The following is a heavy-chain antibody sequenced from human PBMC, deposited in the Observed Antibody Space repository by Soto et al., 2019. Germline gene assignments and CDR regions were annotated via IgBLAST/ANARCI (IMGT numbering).Heavy chain of an antibody. D-gene: IGHD3-10*01. CDR3: ARGLGGSGSYSDY. J-gene: IGHJ4*02. CDR2: INAGNGNT. V-gene: IGHV1-3*01. Sequence: QVQLVQSGAEVKKPGASVKVSCKASGYTFTSYATHWVRQAPGHRLEWMGWINAGNGNTKYSQKFQGRVTITWDTSASTAYMELSSLRPEDTAVYYCARGLGGSGSYSDYWGQGTLVTVSS. CDR1: GYTFTSYA.